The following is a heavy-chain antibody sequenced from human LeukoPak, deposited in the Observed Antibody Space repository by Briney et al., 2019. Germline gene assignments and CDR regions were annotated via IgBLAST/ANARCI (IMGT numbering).Heavy chain of an antibody. CDR3: AREGAGDFYDSRGNPAGDAFDS. CDR1: GGSISSYY. CDR2: IYYGGSA. D-gene: IGHD3-22*01. V-gene: IGHV4-59*01. Sequence: SETLSPTCTVSGGSISSYYWSWIRQPPGKGLEWIGYIYYGGSADYNPSLKSRATISVDTSKNQFSLKLSSVTAADTAVYYCAREGAGDFYDSRGNPAGDAFDSWAQGTMVIVSS. J-gene: IGHJ3*02.